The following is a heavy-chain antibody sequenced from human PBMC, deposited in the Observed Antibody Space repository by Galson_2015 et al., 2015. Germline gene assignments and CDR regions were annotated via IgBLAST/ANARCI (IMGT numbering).Heavy chain of an antibody. CDR3: ARGGSSSGWYDAFEI. CDR1: GYTFTAYY. CDR2: INPNSGDT. J-gene: IGHJ3*02. D-gene: IGHD6-19*01. Sequence: SVKVSCKASGYTFTAYYMHWVRQAPGQGLEWMGRINPNSGDTCYAQKFQGRVTMTRDTSISTAYMELSSLRSDDTAVYYCARGGSSSGWYDAFEIWGQGTMVTVSS. V-gene: IGHV1-2*06.